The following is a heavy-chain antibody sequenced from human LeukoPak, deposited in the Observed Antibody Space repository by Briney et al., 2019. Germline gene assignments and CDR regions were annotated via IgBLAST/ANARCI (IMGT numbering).Heavy chain of an antibody. V-gene: IGHV3-33*01. Sequence: GGSLRLSCAASGFTFSYYGMHWVRQAPGKGLEWVAFIWYDGSNKYYADSVKGRFTISRDNSKNTLYLQMNSLRAEDTAMYHCAREKYYDSSGHYLFDYGAREPLVTVSP. CDR2: IWYDGSNK. J-gene: IGHJ4*02. CDR1: GFTFSYYG. CDR3: AREKYYDSSGHYLFDY. D-gene: IGHD3-22*01.